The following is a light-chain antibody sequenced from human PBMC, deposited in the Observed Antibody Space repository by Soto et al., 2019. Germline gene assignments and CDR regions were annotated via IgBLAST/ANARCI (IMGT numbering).Light chain of an antibody. CDR3: SSYTSTSSYV. CDR1: SSDVGGYNS. CDR2: EVS. Sequence: VLTQPASVSGSPGQSTTVSCTGTSSDVGGYNSVSWYQQHPGKPPKLIIYEVSNRPSGVSDRFSGSKSGNTASLTISGLQAEDEADYYCSSYTSTSSYVFATGTKVTAL. J-gene: IGLJ1*01. V-gene: IGLV2-14*03.